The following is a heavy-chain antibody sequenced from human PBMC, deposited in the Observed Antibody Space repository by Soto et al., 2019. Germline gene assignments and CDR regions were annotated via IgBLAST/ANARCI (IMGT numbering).Heavy chain of an antibody. V-gene: IGHV1-8*01. D-gene: IGHD4-4*01. J-gene: IGHJ4*02. CDR3: ARGRGYSITFDY. CDR1: GYTFTSYD. CDR2: MNPNSGNT. Sequence: ASVKVSCKASGYTFTSYDINWVRQATGQGLEWMGWMNPNSGNTGYAQKFQGRVTMTRNTSISTAYMELSSLRSEDTAVYYCARGRGYSITFDYWGQGTLVTVSS.